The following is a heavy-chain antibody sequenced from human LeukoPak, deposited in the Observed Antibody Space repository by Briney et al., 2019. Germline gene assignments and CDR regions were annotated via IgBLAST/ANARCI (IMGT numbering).Heavy chain of an antibody. CDR1: GGSISSYY. CDR2: IYYSGSN. Sequence: PSETLSLTCTVSGGSISSYYWSWIRQPPGKGLEWIGYIYYSGSNNYNPSLKSRVTISVDTSKNQFSLKLSSVTAADTAVYYCARGIGDLTYWGQGTLVTVSS. J-gene: IGHJ4*02. D-gene: IGHD3-16*01. V-gene: IGHV4-59*01. CDR3: ARGIGDLTY.